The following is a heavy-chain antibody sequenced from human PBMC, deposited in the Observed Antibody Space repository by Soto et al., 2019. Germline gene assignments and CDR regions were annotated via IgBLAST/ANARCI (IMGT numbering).Heavy chain of an antibody. Sequence: SETLSLTCAVSGVSVTNGDYYWSWMRQSPEKGLEWIGNIYYSETTNYNPSLNSRLSISIDTSRNQFSLQLTSVTAADTAIYYCARQRRGGYWFDPWGLGTLVTVSS. CDR1: GVSVTNGDYY. V-gene: IGHV4-30-4*01. CDR3: ARQRRGGYWFDP. CDR2: IYYSETT. J-gene: IGHJ5*02.